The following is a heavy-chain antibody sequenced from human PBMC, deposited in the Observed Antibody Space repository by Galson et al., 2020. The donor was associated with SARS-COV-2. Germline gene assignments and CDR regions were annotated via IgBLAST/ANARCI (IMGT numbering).Heavy chain of an antibody. J-gene: IGHJ6*02. CDR1: GFIFSSYA. CDR3: AKDRRRSFNYPSFTYAMDV. D-gene: IGHD1-26*01. V-gene: IGHV3-30*18. CDR2: ISSDGSNT. Sequence: GGSLRLSCAASGFIFSSYAMHWVRHAPGKVLEWVTLISSDGSNTYYTDSVKGRFTISRDYSKNTVSLQMNSLRVEDTAVYYCAKDRRRSFNYPSFTYAMDVWGQGTTVIVSS.